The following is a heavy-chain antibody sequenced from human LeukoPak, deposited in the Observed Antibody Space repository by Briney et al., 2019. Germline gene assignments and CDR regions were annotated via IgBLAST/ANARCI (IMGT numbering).Heavy chain of an antibody. V-gene: IGHV4-39*07. CDR3: ARAPRLGELSLLTVFDY. J-gene: IGHJ4*02. D-gene: IGHD3-16*02. CDR2: IFYTGSPP. Sequence: SETLSLACTVSGDSISNSNYYWGWIRQPPGKGLEWIGTIFYTGSPPHYNPSLKSRVTISVDTSKNQFSLKLSSVTAADTAVYYCARAPRLGELSLLTVFDYWGQGTLVTVSS. CDR1: GDSISNSNYY.